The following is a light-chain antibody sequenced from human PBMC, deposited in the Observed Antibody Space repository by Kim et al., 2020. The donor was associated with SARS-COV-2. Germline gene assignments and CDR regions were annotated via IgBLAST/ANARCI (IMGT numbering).Light chain of an antibody. Sequence: RVTISCTGGSSNIGAGYDIHWYQQFPGTAPKLLIYSNINRPSGVPARFSGSKSGTSAFLAINGLQAEDEGDYYCQSYDRTLNSRLFGGGTKVTVL. V-gene: IGLV1-40*01. CDR3: QSYDRTLNSRL. CDR1: SSNIGAGYD. CDR2: SNI. J-gene: IGLJ2*01.